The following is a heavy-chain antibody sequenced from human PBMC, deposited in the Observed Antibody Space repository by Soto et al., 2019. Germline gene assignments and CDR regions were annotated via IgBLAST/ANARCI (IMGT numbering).Heavy chain of an antibody. CDR2: IYWDGYD. D-gene: IGHD3-16*01. V-gene: IGHV2-5*02. CDR1: GFSLSTRGVG. CDR3: AQSALGGFGKYYFDD. J-gene: IGHJ4*02. Sequence: SGPTLVNPTQTLTLTCTFSGFSLSTRGVGVGWIRQPPGNALEWLALIYWDGYDRYSPSLKSSLTIAKDTSKNQVVLTMTNMEPVDTATNYCAQSALGGFGKYYFDDCGQGTLVTVSS.